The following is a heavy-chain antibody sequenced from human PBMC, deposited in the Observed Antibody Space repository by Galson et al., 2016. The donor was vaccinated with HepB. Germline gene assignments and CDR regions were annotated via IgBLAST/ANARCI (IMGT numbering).Heavy chain of an antibody. D-gene: IGHD3-22*01. Sequence: ETLSLTCTVSGGSISSSSYYWGWIRQPPGKGLEWIGSIYYSGSTYYNPSLKSRVTISVDTSKNQFSLKLSSVTAADTAVYYCARDTYYYETSGPIWGQGTLVTVSS. CDR1: GGSISSSSYY. J-gene: IGHJ4*02. CDR2: IYYSGST. V-gene: IGHV4-39*07. CDR3: ARDTYYYETSGPI.